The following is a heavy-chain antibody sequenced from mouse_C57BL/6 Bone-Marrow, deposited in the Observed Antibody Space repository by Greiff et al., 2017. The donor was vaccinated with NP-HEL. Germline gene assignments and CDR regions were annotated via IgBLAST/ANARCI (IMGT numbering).Heavy chain of an antibody. D-gene: IGHD1-1*01. CDR1: GYAFSSSW. J-gene: IGHJ3*01. V-gene: IGHV1-82*01. CDR2: IYPGDGDT. CDR3: ASSYYNGSSWFAY. Sequence: QVQLQQSGPELVKPGASVKISCKASGYAFSSSWMNWVKQRPGKGLEWIGRIYPGDGDTNYNGKFKGKATLTADKSSSTAYMQLSSLTSEDSAVYFCASSYYNGSSWFAYWGQGTLVTVSA.